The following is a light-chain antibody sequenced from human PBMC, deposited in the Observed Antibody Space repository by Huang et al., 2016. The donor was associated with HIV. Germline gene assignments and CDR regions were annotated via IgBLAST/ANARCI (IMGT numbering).Light chain of an antibody. CDR3: QQYYTIRA. Sequence: DIQMTQSPSSLTASVGDRVTLTCRASQDIRNSVAWYQHKPWKAPKLLIHDASRLESRVPSRFSGSGSGTNYTLTISSLQPEDSATYYCQQYYTIRAFGQGTKVEIK. CDR2: DAS. CDR1: QDIRNS. J-gene: IGKJ1*01. V-gene: IGKV1-NL1*01.